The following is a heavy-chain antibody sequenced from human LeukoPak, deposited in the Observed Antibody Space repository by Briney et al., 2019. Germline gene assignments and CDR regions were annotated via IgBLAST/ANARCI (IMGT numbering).Heavy chain of an antibody. D-gene: IGHD6-13*01. CDR3: ARGRRAAAGKGDY. V-gene: IGHV4-34*01. CDR1: GGSFSGYY. Sequence: PPETLSLTCAVYGGSFSGYYWSWIRQPPGKGLEWIGEINHSGSTNYNPSLKSRVTISVDTSKNQFSLKLSSVTAADTAVYYCARGRRAAAGKGDYWGQGTLVTVSS. CDR2: INHSGST. J-gene: IGHJ4*02.